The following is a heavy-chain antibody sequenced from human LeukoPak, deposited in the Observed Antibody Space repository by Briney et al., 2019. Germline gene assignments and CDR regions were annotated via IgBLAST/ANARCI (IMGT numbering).Heavy chain of an antibody. CDR3: AKDSGSYYALAWGYFDY. Sequence: PGGSLRLSCAASGFTFSSYGMHWVRQAPGKGLEWVAVISYDGSNKYYADSVKGRFTISRDNSKNTQYLQMNSLRAEDTAVYYCAKDSGSYYALAWGYFDYWGQGTLVTVSS. J-gene: IGHJ4*02. CDR1: GFTFSSYG. V-gene: IGHV3-30*18. D-gene: IGHD1-26*01. CDR2: ISYDGSNK.